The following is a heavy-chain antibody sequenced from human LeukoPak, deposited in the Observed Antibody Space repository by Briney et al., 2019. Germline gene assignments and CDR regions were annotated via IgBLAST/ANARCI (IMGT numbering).Heavy chain of an antibody. Sequence: GGSLRLSCAASGFTFSSYGMHWVRQAPGKGLEWVAFIRYDGSNKYYADSVKGRFTISRDNSKNTLYLQMNSLRAEDTAVYFCARERAVAVSRGDFWGQGTLVTVSS. J-gene: IGHJ4*02. CDR2: IRYDGSNK. D-gene: IGHD6-19*01. V-gene: IGHV3-30*02. CDR1: GFTFSSYG. CDR3: ARERAVAVSRGDF.